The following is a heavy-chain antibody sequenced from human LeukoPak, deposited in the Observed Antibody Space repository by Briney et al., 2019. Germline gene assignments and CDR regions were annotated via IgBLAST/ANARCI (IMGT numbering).Heavy chain of an antibody. CDR1: GGSFSGYY. J-gene: IGHJ6*02. D-gene: IGHD1-26*01. Sequence: PSETLSLTCAVYGGSFSGYYWSWIRQPPGKGLEWIGEINHSGSTNYNPSLKSRVTISVDTSKNQFSLKLSSVTAADTAVYYCARGLGATRNYYYYGMDVWGQGTTVTVSS. V-gene: IGHV4-34*01. CDR2: INHSGST. CDR3: ARGLGATRNYYYYGMDV.